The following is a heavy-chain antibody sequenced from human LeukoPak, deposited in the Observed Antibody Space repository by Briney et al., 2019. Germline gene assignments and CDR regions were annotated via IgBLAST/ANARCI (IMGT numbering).Heavy chain of an antibody. CDR3: ARDVLLWFGESNDAFDI. D-gene: IGHD3-10*01. J-gene: IGHJ3*02. Sequence: SETLSLTCTVSGGSISSYYWSWIRQPPGKGLEWIGYIYYSGSTNYNPSLKSRVTISVGTSKNQFSLKLSSVTAADTAAYYCARDVLLWFGESNDAFDIWGQGTMVTVSS. CDR1: GGSISSYY. CDR2: IYYSGST. V-gene: IGHV4-59*01.